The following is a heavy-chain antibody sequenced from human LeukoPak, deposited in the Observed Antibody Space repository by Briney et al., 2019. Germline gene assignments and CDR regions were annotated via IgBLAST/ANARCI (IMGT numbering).Heavy chain of an antibody. V-gene: IGHV4-59*01. J-gene: IGHJ4*02. D-gene: IGHD6-19*01. Sequence: PSETLSLTCTVSAGSISSYYWSWIRPPPGQGMEWIGYIYYSGSTNYNHSLESRATISVDTSKTQFSLTRSSVTAADTAVYYCASLSSGWYFDYWGQGTLVTVSS. CDR3: ASLSSGWYFDY. CDR2: IYYSGST. CDR1: AGSISSYY.